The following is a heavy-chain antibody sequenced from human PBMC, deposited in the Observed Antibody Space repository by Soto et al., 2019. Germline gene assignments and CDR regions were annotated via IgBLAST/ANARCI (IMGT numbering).Heavy chain of an antibody. V-gene: IGHV3-30-3*01. Sequence: AGGSLRLSCAASGFSFSSYAMHWVRQAPGKGLEWVAVISYDGSNKYYADSVKGRFTISRDNSRNTLYLQMNSLRAEDTAVYYCARQTQQIPDFDYWGQGTLVTVSS. CDR2: ISYDGSNK. J-gene: IGHJ4*02. CDR1: GFSFSSYA. CDR3: ARQTQQIPDFDY.